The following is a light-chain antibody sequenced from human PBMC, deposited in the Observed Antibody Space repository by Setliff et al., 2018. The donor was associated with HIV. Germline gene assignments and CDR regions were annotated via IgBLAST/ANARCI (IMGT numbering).Light chain of an antibody. CDR1: SSDVGGYIL. J-gene: IGLJ2*01. Sequence: QSALAQPASVSGSPGQSITISCTGTSSDVGGYILVSWYQQHPGKAPKLILYDLNKWPSGVSNRFSGSKSGNTASLTISGLQADDEAHYYCCAYAGSSSLIFGGGTKVTVL. CDR2: DLN. CDR3: CAYAGSSSLI. V-gene: IGLV2-23*02.